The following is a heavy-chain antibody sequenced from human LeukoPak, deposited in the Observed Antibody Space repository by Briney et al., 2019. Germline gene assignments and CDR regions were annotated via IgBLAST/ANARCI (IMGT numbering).Heavy chain of an antibody. Sequence: SQTLSLTCAISGDSVSSNSSAWNWIRQSPSRGLEWLGRTYYRSKWYNDYAVSVKGRITINPDTSKNHFSLQLDSVTPEDTAIYYCARIGYSYGGPWGQGTLVTVSS. D-gene: IGHD5-18*01. CDR3: ARIGYSYGGP. CDR1: GDSVSSNSSA. J-gene: IGHJ5*02. V-gene: IGHV6-1*01. CDR2: TYYRSKWYN.